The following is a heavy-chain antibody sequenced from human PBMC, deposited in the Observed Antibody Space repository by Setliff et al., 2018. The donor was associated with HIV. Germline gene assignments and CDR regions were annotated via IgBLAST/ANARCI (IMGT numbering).Heavy chain of an antibody. V-gene: IGHV4-61*02. Sequence: SETLSLTCSVSGGSISTGNYYWSWIRQPAGKTLEWIGRTYLSGSTYYNPSLKSRVTISIDTSKNQFSLRLTSVTAADTAMYYCARYRRDDYYLTAYFDSWGQGTLVTVSS. CDR2: TYLSGST. D-gene: IGHD1-26*01. CDR3: ARYRRDDYYLTAYFDS. J-gene: IGHJ4*02. CDR1: GGSISTGNYY.